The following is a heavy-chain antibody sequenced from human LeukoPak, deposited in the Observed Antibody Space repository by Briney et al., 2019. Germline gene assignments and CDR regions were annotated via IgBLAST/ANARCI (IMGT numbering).Heavy chain of an antibody. CDR1: GYSISSGYY. V-gene: IGHV4-38-2*02. CDR2: IYHSGST. CDR3: ARDHAYDFWSGYSAHDP. Sequence: SETLSLTCAVSGYSISSGYYWGWIRQPPGKGLEWIGSIYHSGSTYYNPSLKSRVTISVDTSKNQFSLKLSSVTAADTAVYYCARDHAYDFWSGYSAHDPWGQGTLVTVSS. J-gene: IGHJ5*02. D-gene: IGHD3-3*01.